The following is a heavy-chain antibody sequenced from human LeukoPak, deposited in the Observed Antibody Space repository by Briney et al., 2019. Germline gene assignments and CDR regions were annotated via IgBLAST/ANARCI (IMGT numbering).Heavy chain of an antibody. CDR2: ISSSGSTI. J-gene: IGHJ5*02. D-gene: IGHD2-15*01. CDR3: ARGADGVSSNSRGWFDP. Sequence: GGSLRLSCAASGFTFSTYEMNWVRQAPGKGLEWVSYISSSGSTIYYADSVKGRFTISRDNAKNSLYLQMNSLRAEDTAVYSCARGADGVSSNSRGWFDPWGQGTLVTVSS. CDR1: GFTFSTYE. V-gene: IGHV3-48*03.